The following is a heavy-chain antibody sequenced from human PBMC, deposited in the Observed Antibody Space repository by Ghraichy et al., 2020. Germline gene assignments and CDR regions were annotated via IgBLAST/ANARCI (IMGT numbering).Heavy chain of an antibody. V-gene: IGHV3-15*01. J-gene: IGHJ6*02. Sequence: GGSLRLSCAASGFTFSNAWMSWVRQAPGKGLEWVGRIKSKTDGGTTDYAAPVKGRFTISRDDSKNTLYLQMNSLKTEDTAVYYCTTERCSSTSYYTAAYYYGMDVWGQGTTVTVSS. CDR3: TTERCSSTSYYTAAYYYGMDV. CDR1: GFTFSNAW. D-gene: IGHD2-2*02. CDR2: IKSKTDGGTT.